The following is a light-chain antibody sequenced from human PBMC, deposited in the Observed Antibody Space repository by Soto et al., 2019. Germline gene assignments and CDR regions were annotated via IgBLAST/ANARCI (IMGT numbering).Light chain of an antibody. CDR3: QQSYRRPYT. V-gene: IGKV1-39*01. Sequence: IQLTQSPSSLSASVGDRVTLTCRASQSINIYLNWYQQKPGKAPTLLIYAASSLQSGVPSRFSGGGSRTDFTLTISSLQTEDFATYYCQQSYRRPYTFGQGTKLEIK. CDR1: QSINIY. CDR2: AAS. J-gene: IGKJ2*01.